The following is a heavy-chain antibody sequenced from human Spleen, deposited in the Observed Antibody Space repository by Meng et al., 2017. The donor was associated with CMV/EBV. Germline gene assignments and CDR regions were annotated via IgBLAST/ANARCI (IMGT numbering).Heavy chain of an antibody. D-gene: IGHD6-6*01. CDR3: ARRGSSSLAPIDY. Sequence: SETLSLTCTVSGGSISSGGYYWSWIRQHPGKGLEWIGYIYYSGSTYYNPSLKSRVTISVDTSKNQFSLKLSSVTAADTAVYYCARRGSSSLAPIDYWGQGTLVTVSS. CDR2: IYYSGST. J-gene: IGHJ4*02. V-gene: IGHV4-31*03. CDR1: GGSISSGGYY.